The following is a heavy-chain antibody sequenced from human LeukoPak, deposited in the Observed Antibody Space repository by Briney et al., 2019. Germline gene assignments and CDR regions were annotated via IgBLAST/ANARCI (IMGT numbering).Heavy chain of an antibody. J-gene: IGHJ5*02. CDR2: ISWNSGSI. D-gene: IGHD3-22*01. Sequence: GGSLRLSCAASGFTFDDYAMHWVRHAPGKGLEWVSGISWNSGSIGYADSVKGRFTISRDNAKNTLYLQMNSLRVEDTAVYYCASGTYYYDSSGYYEFDPWGQGTLVTVSS. CDR3: ASGTYYYDSSGYYEFDP. V-gene: IGHV3-9*01. CDR1: GFTFDDYA.